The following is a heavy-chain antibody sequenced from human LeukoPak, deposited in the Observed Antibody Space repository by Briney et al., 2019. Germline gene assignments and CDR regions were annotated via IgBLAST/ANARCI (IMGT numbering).Heavy chain of an antibody. CDR3: AKDDADGSFDY. CDR2: ISGGGST. Sequence: GGSLSLSCAASGFTFSSYAMSWVRRAPGKGLEWVSAISGGGSTYYADSVKGRFTISRDNSKNTLYLQMNSLRAEDTAVYYCAKDDADGSFDYWGQGTLVTVSS. CDR1: GFTFSSYA. V-gene: IGHV3-23*01. D-gene: IGHD5-24*01. J-gene: IGHJ4*02.